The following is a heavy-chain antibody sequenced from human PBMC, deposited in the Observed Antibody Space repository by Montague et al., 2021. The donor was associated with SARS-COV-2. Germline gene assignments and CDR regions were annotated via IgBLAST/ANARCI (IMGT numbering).Heavy chain of an antibody. J-gene: IGHJ6*02. CDR1: GGSITSSAYF. CDR3: ASLGSPAYGGGNCYFRDCGTDV. V-gene: IGHV4-39*01. CDR2: NYYSGNT. Sequence: SETLSLTCTVSGGSITSSAYFWSCIRQSPGKGLEWNWTNYYSGNTYSNPSLKSRLTISMDTSKSQVTLKTNSVTAAGTAVYFCASLGSPAYGGGNCYFRDCGTDVWGQGTRVTVSS. D-gene: IGHD2-21*02.